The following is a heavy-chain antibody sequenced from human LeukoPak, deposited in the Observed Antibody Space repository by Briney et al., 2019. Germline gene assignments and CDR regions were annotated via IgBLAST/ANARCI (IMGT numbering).Heavy chain of an antibody. Sequence: GGSLRLSCAASGFTFKSFAMTWVRQAPGKGLEWVSSLSGAGLRAYYADSVKGRFTISRDNSKNTLYLHMNSLTGDDTAVYSCAKDRYGDYEYYFDYWGQGTLVTVSS. CDR3: AKDRYGDYEYYFDY. CDR2: LSGAGLRA. CDR1: GFTFKSFA. J-gene: IGHJ4*02. V-gene: IGHV3-23*01. D-gene: IGHD5-12*01.